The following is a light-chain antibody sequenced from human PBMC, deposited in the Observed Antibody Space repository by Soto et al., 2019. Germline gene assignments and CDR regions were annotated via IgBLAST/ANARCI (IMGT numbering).Light chain of an antibody. CDR3: QQYSTWPLT. CDR2: DAS. J-gene: IGKJ4*01. V-gene: IGKV3-15*01. Sequence: EIVMTQSPATLSVSPGERVTLSCRAGQSISSNLAWYQQKPGQGPRLLMYDASTRATGFPARFSGSGSGTEFTLTISSLQSEDFAVYHCQQYSTWPLTFGGGTKVEIK. CDR1: QSISSN.